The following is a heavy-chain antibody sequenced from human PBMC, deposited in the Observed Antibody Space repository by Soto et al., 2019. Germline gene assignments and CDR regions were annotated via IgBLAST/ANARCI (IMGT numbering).Heavy chain of an antibody. V-gene: IGHV4-38-2*01. D-gene: IGHD3-3*01. CDR3: ARSPQYYTPGSSPFDY. J-gene: IGHJ4*03. CDR1: SYVIESGHY. CDR2: IYDSGTT. Sequence: SETLSLTCVVSSYVIESGHYWGWVRQPPGKGLEWVGSIYDSGTTYYNPSLRSRVTISAVTSKNQFSLSLTSVTAADTAVYYCARSPQYYTPGSSPFDYWGPGTMVTVSS.